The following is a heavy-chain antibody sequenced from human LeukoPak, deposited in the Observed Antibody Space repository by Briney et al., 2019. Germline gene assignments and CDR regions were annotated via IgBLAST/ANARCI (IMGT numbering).Heavy chain of an antibody. CDR1: GFTFSSYA. J-gene: IGHJ4*02. Sequence: PGGSLRLSCAASGFTFSSYAMHWVRQAPRKGLEWVAVISNDGSSKYSADSVKGRFTISRDNSKNTLYLQMNSLSAEDTAVYYCARGGFYYDSSDYQYYFDYWGQGTLVTVSS. CDR2: ISNDGSSK. D-gene: IGHD3-22*01. CDR3: ARGGFYYDSSDYQYYFDY. V-gene: IGHV3-30-3*01.